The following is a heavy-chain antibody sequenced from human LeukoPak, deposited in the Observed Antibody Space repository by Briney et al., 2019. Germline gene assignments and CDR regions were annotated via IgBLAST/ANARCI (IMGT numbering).Heavy chain of an antibody. Sequence: GGSLRLSCAASGFTFSSYDMSWVRQAPGKGLEWVSAISGSGGSTYYADSVKGRFTISRDNSKNTLYLQMNSLRAEDTAVYYCAKASLRFLEWLSENWFDPWGQGTLVTVSS. D-gene: IGHD3-3*01. J-gene: IGHJ5*02. V-gene: IGHV3-23*01. CDR2: ISGSGGST. CDR1: GFTFSSYD. CDR3: AKASLRFLEWLSENWFDP.